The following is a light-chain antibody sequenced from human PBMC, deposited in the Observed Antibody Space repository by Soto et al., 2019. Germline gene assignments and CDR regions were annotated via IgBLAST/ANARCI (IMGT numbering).Light chain of an antibody. J-gene: IGKJ1*01. CDR3: QQYYSTPWT. CDR1: QSVLYSSNNKKY. Sequence: DIVMTQSPASLAVSLGERATIKCKSSQSVLYSSNNKKYLAWYQQKPGQPPKLLLYWASTRESGVPDRFSGSGSGTDFTLTISSLQAEDVAVYFCQQYYSTPWTFGQGTKVDIK. V-gene: IGKV4-1*01. CDR2: WAS.